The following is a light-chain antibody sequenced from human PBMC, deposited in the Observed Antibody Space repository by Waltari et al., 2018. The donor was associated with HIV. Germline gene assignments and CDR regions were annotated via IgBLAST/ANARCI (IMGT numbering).Light chain of an antibody. CDR3: TSYITSAAPV. V-gene: IGLV2-14*01. CDR1: DLNDYDY. J-gene: IGLJ2*01. CDR2: EVS. Sequence: QSALTQPASVSGSPGQSITISCDLNDYDYFSWYQRHPGKAPKVIIYEVSNRPSGLSNRFSGSKSGNTATLTISGLQPEDEADYFCTSYITSAAPVFGRGTKVTVL.